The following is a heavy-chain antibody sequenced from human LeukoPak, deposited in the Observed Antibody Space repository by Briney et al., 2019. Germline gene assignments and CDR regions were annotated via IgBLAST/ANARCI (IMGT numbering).Heavy chain of an antibody. J-gene: IGHJ4*02. D-gene: IGHD6-13*01. CDR3: VRDPGIPLEVWSDY. CDR2: ISYSGNT. CDR1: GASLTNSHHY. V-gene: IGHV4-39*07. Sequence: SETLSLTCSVSGASLTNSHHYWGWIRQPPGKGLEWIASISYSGNTYYNPSLKSRVTMSIDTSKNQFSLRLTSVTAADTAVYYRVRDPGIPLEVWSDYWGQGTLVIVSS.